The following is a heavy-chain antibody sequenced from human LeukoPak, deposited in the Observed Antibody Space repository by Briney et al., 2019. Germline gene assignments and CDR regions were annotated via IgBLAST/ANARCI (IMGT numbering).Heavy chain of an antibody. CDR1: GFTFSSYA. D-gene: IGHD6-19*01. Sequence: PGGSLRLSCAASGFTFSSYAMHWVRQAPGKGLEWVAVISYDGSNKYYADSVKGRFTISRDNSKNTLYLQMNSPRAEDTAVYYCARALYSSGWYGYWGQGTLVTVSS. CDR2: ISYDGSNK. V-gene: IGHV3-30*04. J-gene: IGHJ4*02. CDR3: ARALYSSGWYGY.